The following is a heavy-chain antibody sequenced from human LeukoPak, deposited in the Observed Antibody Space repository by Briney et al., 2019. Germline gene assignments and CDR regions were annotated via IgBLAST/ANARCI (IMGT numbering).Heavy chain of an antibody. CDR2: IKEDGSEK. D-gene: IGHD3-16*02. V-gene: IGHV3-7*01. J-gene: IGHJ4*02. Sequence: GGSLRLSCAASGFTFSNYCMSWVRQAPGKGLEWVANIKEDGSEKYYVDSVRGRFTISRDNAESSLYLQMNSLRAEDTAVYYCARKYDYVSGTYRSARERFDYWGQGSLVTVSS. CDR1: GFTFSNYC. CDR3: ARKYDYVSGTYRSARERFDY.